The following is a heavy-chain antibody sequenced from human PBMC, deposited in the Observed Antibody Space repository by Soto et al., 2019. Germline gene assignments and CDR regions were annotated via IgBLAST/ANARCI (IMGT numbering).Heavy chain of an antibody. CDR1: GYTFSSYY. V-gene: IGHV1-46*01. CDR3: ARDHAYSAYWAFDY. D-gene: IGHD3-16*01. Sequence: GASVKVSCKASGYTFSSYYMNWVRQAPGQGLEWLGIINPSGGYTTYAQRFLGRVTMTSDTSTSTVHMELGSLTSEDTAVYYCARDHAYSAYWAFDYWGQGALVTVS. CDR2: INPSGGYT. J-gene: IGHJ4*02.